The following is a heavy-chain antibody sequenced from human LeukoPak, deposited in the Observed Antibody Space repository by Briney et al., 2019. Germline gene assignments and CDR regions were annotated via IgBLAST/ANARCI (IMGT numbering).Heavy chain of an antibody. CDR3: AKDRDDYVWGSYLGAFDI. CDR1: GFTFSSYA. D-gene: IGHD3-16*01. Sequence: PGGSLRLSCAASGFTFSSYAMSWVRQAPGKGLEWVSLISGSGGSTYYADSVKGRFTVSRDNSKNTLYLQMNSLRAKDTAVFYCAKDRDDYVWGSYLGAFDIWGQGTMVTVSS. CDR2: ISGSGGST. J-gene: IGHJ3*02. V-gene: IGHV3-23*01.